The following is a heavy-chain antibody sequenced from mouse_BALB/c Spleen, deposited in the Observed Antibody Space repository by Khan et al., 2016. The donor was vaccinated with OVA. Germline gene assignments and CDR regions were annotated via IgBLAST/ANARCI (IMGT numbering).Heavy chain of an antibody. Sequence: QVQLKQSGAELAKPGASVKMSCKASGYTFINYWIPWIKQRPGQGLEWIGYINPSTGYTEYNQNFKDKATLTADKSSSTAYMQLSSPTSEDSTVYDCAIRCLRWDLDYWGQGTTLTVSS. CDR1: GYTFINYW. D-gene: IGHD1-1*01. V-gene: IGHV1-7*01. CDR2: INPSTGYT. CDR3: AIRCLRWDLDY. J-gene: IGHJ2*01.